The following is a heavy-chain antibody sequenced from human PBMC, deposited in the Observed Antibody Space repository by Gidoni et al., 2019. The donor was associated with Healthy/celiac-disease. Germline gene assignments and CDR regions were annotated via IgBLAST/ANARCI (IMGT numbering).Heavy chain of an antibody. D-gene: IGHD3-9*01. V-gene: IGHV2-5*02. J-gene: IGHJ4*02. CDR3: AHINYDILTGPTNFDY. Sequence: QITLKESGPTLVKPTQTLTLTCTFSGFSLSTSGVGVGWIRQPPGKALEWLALIYWDDDKRYSPSLKSRLTITKDTSKNQVVLTMTNMDPVDTATYYCAHINYDILTGPTNFDYWGQGTLVTVSS. CDR2: IYWDDDK. CDR1: GFSLSTSGVG.